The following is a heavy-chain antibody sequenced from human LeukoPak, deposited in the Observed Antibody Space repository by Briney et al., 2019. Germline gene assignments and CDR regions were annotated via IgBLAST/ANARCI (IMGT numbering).Heavy chain of an antibody. CDR2: INHSGST. Sequence: SETLSLTCAVYGGSFSGYYWSWIRQPPGKRLEWIGEINHSGSTNYNPSLKSRVTISVDTSKNQFSLKLRSVTAADTAVYYCARVVQSTDSSGFYLPEYFQHWGQGTLVTVSS. CDR3: ARVVQSTDSSGFYLPEYFQH. D-gene: IGHD3-22*01. CDR1: GGSFSGYY. J-gene: IGHJ1*01. V-gene: IGHV4-34*01.